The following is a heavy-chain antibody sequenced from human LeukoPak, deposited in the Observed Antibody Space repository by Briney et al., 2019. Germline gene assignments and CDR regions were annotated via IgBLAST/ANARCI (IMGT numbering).Heavy chain of an antibody. D-gene: IGHD6-13*01. CDR3: AKESGIAAAGYFDY. J-gene: IGHJ4*02. CDR2: ISWNSGSI. V-gene: IGHV3-9*01. CDR1: GFPLSKYA. Sequence: GGSLRLSCIGSGFPLSKYAMNWVRQAPGKGLEWVSGISWNSGSIGYADSVKGRFTISRDNAKNSLYLQMNSLRAEDTALYYCAKESGIAAAGYFDYWGQGTLVTVSS.